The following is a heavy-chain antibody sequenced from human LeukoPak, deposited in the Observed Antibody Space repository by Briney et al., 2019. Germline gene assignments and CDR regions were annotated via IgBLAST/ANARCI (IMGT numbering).Heavy chain of an antibody. V-gene: IGHV3-21*01. CDR2: ISTSSNYI. J-gene: IGHJ3*02. Sequence: GGSLRLYCTASGFTFSTYNMNWVRQAPGNGLEWVSSISTSSNYIYYADSVKGRFTISTAIAKTSLYLQMNSLRVKDTDLYYFARDVGASAPDAVDIWGQGTMVTVSS. CDR1: GFTFSTYN. D-gene: IGHD1-26*01. CDR3: ARDVGASAPDAVDI.